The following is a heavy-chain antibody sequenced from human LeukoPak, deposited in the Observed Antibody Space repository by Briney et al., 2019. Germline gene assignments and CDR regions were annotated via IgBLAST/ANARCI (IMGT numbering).Heavy chain of an antibody. CDR3: ARGGLLRYFDWLLPQDYYYGMDV. D-gene: IGHD3-9*01. CDR1: GGSISSYY. J-gene: IGHJ6*02. V-gene: IGHV4-59*01. CDR2: IYYSGST. Sequence: PSETLSLTCTVSGGSISSYYWSWIRQPPGKGLEWIGYIYYSGSTNYNPSLKSRVTISVDTSKNQFSLKLSSVTAADTAVYYCARGGLLRYFDWLLPQDYYYGMDVWGQGTTVTVSS.